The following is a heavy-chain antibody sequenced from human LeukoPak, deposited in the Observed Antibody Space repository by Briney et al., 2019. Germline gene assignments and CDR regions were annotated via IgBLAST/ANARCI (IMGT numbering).Heavy chain of an antibody. J-gene: IGHJ4*02. CDR1: GFTFSSYW. CDR3: ASQFWWAAVAGTTLDY. V-gene: IGHV3-7*05. CDR2: IKEDGSEK. Sequence: GGSLRLSCAASGFTFSSYWMSWVRQAPGGGLEWVANIKEDGSEKYYVDSVKGRFTISRDNAKISLYLQMNSLRAEDTAVYFCASQFWWAAVAGTTLDYWGQGTLVTVSS. D-gene: IGHD6-19*01.